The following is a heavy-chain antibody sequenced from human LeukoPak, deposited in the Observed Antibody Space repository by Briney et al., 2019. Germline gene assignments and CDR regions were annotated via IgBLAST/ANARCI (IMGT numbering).Heavy chain of an antibody. CDR1: GGSISSSSYY. D-gene: IGHD3-10*01. CDR3: ARLRWFGELLSRYRGGYYFDY. J-gene: IGHJ4*02. CDR2: IYYSGST. Sequence: PSETLSLTCTVSGGSISSSSYYWGWIRQPPGKGLEWIGSIYYSGSTYYNPSLKSRVTISVDTSKNQFSLKLSSVTAADTAVYYCARLRWFGELLSRYRGGYYFDYWGQGTLVTVSS. V-gene: IGHV4-39*07.